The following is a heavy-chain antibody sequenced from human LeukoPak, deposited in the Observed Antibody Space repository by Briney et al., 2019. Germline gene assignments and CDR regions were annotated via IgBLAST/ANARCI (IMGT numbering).Heavy chain of an antibody. CDR3: AKSADAYSGSYYYFDY. CDR2: ISGSGGST. J-gene: IGHJ4*02. CDR1: GFTFISYA. V-gene: IGHV3-23*01. Sequence: GGSLRLSCAASGFTFISYAMSWVRQAPGKGLEWVSAISGSGGSTYYADSVKGRFTISRDNSKNTLYLQMNSLRAEDTAVYYCAKSADAYSGSYYYFDYWGQGTLVTVSS. D-gene: IGHD1-26*01.